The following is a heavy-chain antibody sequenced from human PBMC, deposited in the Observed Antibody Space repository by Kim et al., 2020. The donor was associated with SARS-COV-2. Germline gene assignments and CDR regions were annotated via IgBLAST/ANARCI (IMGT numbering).Heavy chain of an antibody. CDR1: GGSISTTTYY. Sequence: SETLSLTCTVSGGSISTTTYYWGWIRQPPGKGLEWIGSIYYSGSTYYNPSLKSRVTISVDTSKNQFSLKLSSVTAADTALYYCARHPSYHGTFDYWGQGTLVTVSS. CDR3: ARHPSYHGTFDY. J-gene: IGHJ4*02. V-gene: IGHV4-39*01. D-gene: IGHD1-1*01. CDR2: IYYSGST.